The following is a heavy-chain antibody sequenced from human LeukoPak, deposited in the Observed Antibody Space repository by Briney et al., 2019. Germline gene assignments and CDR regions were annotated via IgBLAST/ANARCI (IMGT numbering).Heavy chain of an antibody. Sequence: SETLSLTCTVSGGSISSYYWSWIRQPPGKGLEWIGYIYYSGSTNYNPSLKSRVTISVDTSKNQFSLKLSSVTAADTAVYYCARGGRVAYCGGDCYDAFDIWGQGTMVTVSS. D-gene: IGHD2-21*02. V-gene: IGHV4-59*12. J-gene: IGHJ3*02. CDR1: GGSISSYY. CDR2: IYYSGST. CDR3: ARGGRVAYCGGDCYDAFDI.